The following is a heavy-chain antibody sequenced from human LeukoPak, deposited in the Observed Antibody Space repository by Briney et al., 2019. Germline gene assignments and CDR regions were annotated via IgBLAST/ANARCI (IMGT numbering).Heavy chain of an antibody. CDR1: DYSISSFY. CDR2: IFTSGDT. J-gene: IGHJ4*02. Sequence: PSETLSLTCNISDYSISSFYWSWIRQPPGKGLEVIGYIFTSGDTNYNPSLKSRVTMSLDTSKKQLSLTMSSVTAADTAVYYCARTARVFDYWGQGTLVTVSS. D-gene: IGHD5-18*01. V-gene: IGHV4-4*09. CDR3: ARTARVFDY.